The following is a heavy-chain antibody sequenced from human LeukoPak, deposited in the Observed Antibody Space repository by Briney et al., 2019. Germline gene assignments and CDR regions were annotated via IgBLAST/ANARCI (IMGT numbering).Heavy chain of an antibody. J-gene: IGHJ4*02. D-gene: IGHD7-27*01. Sequence: ASVKVSCKASGYTFTGYYMHWVRQAPGQGLEWMRWINPNSGGTNYAQKFQGRVTMTRDTSISTAYMELSRLRSDDTAVYYCARSLGINRHDFDYWGQGTLVTVSS. V-gene: IGHV1-2*02. CDR1: GYTFTGYY. CDR2: INPNSGGT. CDR3: ARSLGINRHDFDY.